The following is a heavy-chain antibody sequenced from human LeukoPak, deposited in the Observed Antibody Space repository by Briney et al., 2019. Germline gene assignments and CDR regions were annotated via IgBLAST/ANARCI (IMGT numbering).Heavy chain of an antibody. CDR2: IYYSGST. Sequence: SETLSLTCTVSGGSISSYYWSWIRQPPGKGLEWIGYIYYSGSTNDNPSLKSRVTIPVDTSKNQFSLKLSSVTAADTAVYYCARDRENWYFDLWGRGTLVTVSS. V-gene: IGHV4-59*01. CDR1: GGSISSYY. D-gene: IGHD3-10*01. CDR3: ARDRENWYFDL. J-gene: IGHJ2*01.